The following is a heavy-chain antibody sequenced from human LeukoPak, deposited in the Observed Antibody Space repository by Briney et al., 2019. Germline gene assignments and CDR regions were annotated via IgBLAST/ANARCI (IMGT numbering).Heavy chain of an antibody. CDR1: GYTFTSYG. Sequence: ASVKVSCKASGYTFTSYGISWVRHAPGQWLEWMGWISAYNGNTNYAQKLQGRVTMTTDTSTSTVYMELRGLRSDDTAVYYCARDWAGDSPYGYNYGIWFDPWGQGTLVTVSS. CDR2: ISAYNGNT. J-gene: IGHJ5*02. CDR3: ARDWAGDSPYGYNYGIWFDP. V-gene: IGHV1-18*01. D-gene: IGHD5-24*01.